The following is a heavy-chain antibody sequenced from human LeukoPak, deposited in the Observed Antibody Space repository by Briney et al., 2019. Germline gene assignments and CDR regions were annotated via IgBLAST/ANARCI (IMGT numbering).Heavy chain of an antibody. Sequence: GASVKVSCKASGYTFTSYYMHWVRQAPGQGLEWMGIINPSGGSTSYAQKFQGRVTMTRDTSTSTVYMELSSLRSEDTAVYYCAREFYYYDSSGHLRWFDPWGQGTLVTVSS. CDR3: AREFYYYDSSGHLRWFDP. CDR2: INPSGGST. D-gene: IGHD3-22*01. V-gene: IGHV1-46*01. J-gene: IGHJ5*02. CDR1: GYTFTSYY.